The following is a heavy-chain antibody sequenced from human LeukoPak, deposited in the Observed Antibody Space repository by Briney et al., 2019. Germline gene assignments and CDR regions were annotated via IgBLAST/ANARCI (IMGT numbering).Heavy chain of an antibody. Sequence: SVNVSCKASGYTFTGYYMHWVRQAPGQELEWMGGIIPIFGTANYEQKFQGRVTITADESMITAYMELSSLRSEDTAVYYCARDSTMIVVVRGPTGSDYYGMDVWGQGTTVTVSS. CDR1: GYTFTGYY. CDR2: IIPIFGTA. V-gene: IGHV1-69*13. CDR3: ARDSTMIVVVRGPTGSDYYGMDV. D-gene: IGHD3-22*01. J-gene: IGHJ6*02.